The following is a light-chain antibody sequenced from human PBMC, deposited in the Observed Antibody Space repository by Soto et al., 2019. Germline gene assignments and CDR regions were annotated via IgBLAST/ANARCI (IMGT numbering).Light chain of an antibody. CDR1: SSDIGAYNY. J-gene: IGLJ3*02. CDR3: SSYAGSNDRWV. V-gene: IGLV2-8*01. Sequence: QSALTQPPSASGSPGHSVTISCTGTSSDIGAYNYVSWYQQHPGKAPKLMIHEVSKRPSGVPDRFSGSKSGNTASLTVSGLQAEDEADYYCSSYAGSNDRWVFGGGTKVTVL. CDR2: EVS.